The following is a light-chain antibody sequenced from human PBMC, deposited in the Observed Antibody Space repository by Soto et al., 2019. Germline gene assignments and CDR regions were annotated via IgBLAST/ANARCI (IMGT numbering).Light chain of an antibody. CDR2: WSS. CDR3: QQYYNTPT. CDR1: QSVLKSSSNKNY. V-gene: IGKV4-1*01. Sequence: IVMTQSPDSLAVSLGERATINCKSSQSVLKSSSNKNYLAWYQQKPGQPPKLLISWSSTRESGVPDRFSGSGSETDFTLTISSLQAEDVAVYYCQQYYNTPTFGQGTKVDIK. J-gene: IGKJ2*01.